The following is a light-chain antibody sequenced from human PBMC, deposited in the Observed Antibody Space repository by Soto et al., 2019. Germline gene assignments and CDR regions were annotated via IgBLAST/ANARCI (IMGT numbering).Light chain of an antibody. V-gene: IGKV3-11*01. CDR3: QQRSNWPPRFT. CDR1: QSVSSY. CDR2: DAS. Sequence: EIVLTQSPATLSLSPGERATLSCRASQSVSSYLAWYQQKPGQAPRLLIYDASNRATGIPARFSGSGSGTDFTLSSGSLEPEDFAVYYCQQRSNWPPRFTFGPGTKVDIK. J-gene: IGKJ3*01.